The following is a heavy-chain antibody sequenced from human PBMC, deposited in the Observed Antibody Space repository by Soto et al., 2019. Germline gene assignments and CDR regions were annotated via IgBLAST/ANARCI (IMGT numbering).Heavy chain of an antibody. J-gene: IGHJ5*02. CDR1: GGAFRGYY. Sequence: QVQLQQGGAGLLKPSETLSLTCAVYGGAFRGYYWSWIRQPPGKGLEWLGEINDSGSTNYNPSITSLITISLDTSKKEISLRLSSVTAADTAVYYCARERGRYCSGESCYPFGPWGQGALVTVSS. CDR2: INDSGST. D-gene: IGHD2-15*01. CDR3: ARERGRYCSGESCYPFGP. V-gene: IGHV4-34*01.